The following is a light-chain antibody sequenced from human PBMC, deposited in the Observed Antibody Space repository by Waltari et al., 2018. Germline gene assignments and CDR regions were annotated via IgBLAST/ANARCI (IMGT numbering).Light chain of an antibody. Sequence: QSVLTQPPSVSGAPGQRVTISCTGSSSHIGAGYDVHWYQHLPGTAPKLLIHRNSNRPSGVPDRFSGSKSGTSASLAITGLQAEDEADYYCQSYDSKLSGSVFGGGTKLTVL. CDR2: RNS. V-gene: IGLV1-40*01. CDR1: SSHIGAGYD. J-gene: IGLJ3*02. CDR3: QSYDSKLSGSV.